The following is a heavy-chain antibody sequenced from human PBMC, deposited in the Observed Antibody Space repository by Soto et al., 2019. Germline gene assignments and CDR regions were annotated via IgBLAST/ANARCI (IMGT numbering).Heavy chain of an antibody. D-gene: IGHD5-18*01. CDR2: INPSGGST. CDR3: ARETFALDTARQNWFDP. V-gene: IGHV1-46*01. CDR1: GYTFTSYY. J-gene: IGHJ5*02. Sequence: AASVKVSCKASGYTFTSYYMHWVRQAPGQGLEWMGIINPSGGSTSYAQKFQGRVTMTRDTSTSTVYMELSSLRSEDTAVYYCARETFALDTARQNWFDPRGQGTLVTVST.